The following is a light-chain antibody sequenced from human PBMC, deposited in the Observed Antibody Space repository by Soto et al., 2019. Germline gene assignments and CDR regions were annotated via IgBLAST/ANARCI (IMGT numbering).Light chain of an antibody. J-gene: IGLJ2*01. Sequence: QPVLTQSPSASASLGASVKLTCTLSSGHSSYAIAWHQQQPEKGPRYLMKLNSDGSHSKGDGIPDRFSGSSSGAERYLTISRLQSQDGADYYCQTWGTGIQVFGGGTKLTVL. CDR2: LNSDGSH. V-gene: IGLV4-69*01. CDR3: QTWGTGIQV. CDR1: SGHSSYA.